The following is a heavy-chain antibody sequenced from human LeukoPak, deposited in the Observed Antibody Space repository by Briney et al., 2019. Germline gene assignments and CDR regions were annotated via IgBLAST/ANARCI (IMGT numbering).Heavy chain of an antibody. J-gene: IGHJ4*02. V-gene: IGHV3-48*03. CDR1: GFTFSSYE. CDR2: ISSSGSTI. CDR3: ARGPRAVAGFDY. Sequence: GGSLRLSCAASGFTFSSYEMNWVRQAPGKGLEWVSYISSSGSTIYYADSVKGRFNISRDNAKNSLYLQMNSLRAEDTAVYYCARGPRAVAGFDYWGQGTLVTVSS. D-gene: IGHD6-19*01.